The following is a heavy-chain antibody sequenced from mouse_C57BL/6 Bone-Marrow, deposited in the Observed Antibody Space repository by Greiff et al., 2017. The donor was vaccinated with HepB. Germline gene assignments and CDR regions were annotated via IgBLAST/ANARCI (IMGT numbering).Heavy chain of an antibody. Sequence: QVQLKESGPELVKPGASVKISCKASGYSFTSYYIHWVKQRPGQGLEWIGWIYPGSGNTKYNEKFKGKATLTADTSSSTAYMQLSSLTSEDSAVYYCAKERDYYDYDGAWFAYWGQGTLVTVSA. V-gene: IGHV1-66*01. D-gene: IGHD2-4*01. CDR1: GYSFTSYY. CDR2: IYPGSGNT. CDR3: AKERDYYDYDGAWFAY. J-gene: IGHJ3*01.